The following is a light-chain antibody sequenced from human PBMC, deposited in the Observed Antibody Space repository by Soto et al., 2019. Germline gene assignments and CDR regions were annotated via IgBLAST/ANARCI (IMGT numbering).Light chain of an antibody. CDR2: AAS. CDR3: QQLNSYPRGT. CDR1: ESISSY. J-gene: IGKJ5*01. V-gene: IGKV1-39*01. Sequence: TQSPATLSASVGDRVTITCRASESISSYLNWYQQKPGKAPKLLIYAASSLQSGVPSRFSGSGSGTDFTLTISSLQPEDFATYYCQQLNSYPRGTFGQGTRLEIK.